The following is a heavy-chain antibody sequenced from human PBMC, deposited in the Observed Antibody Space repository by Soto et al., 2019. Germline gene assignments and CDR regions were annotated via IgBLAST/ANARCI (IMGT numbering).Heavy chain of an antibody. J-gene: IGHJ4*02. Sequence: GGSLRLSCAASGFTFSSYAMHWVRQAPGKGLEWVAVISYDGSNKYYADSVKGRFTISRDNSKNTLYLQMNSLRAEDTAVYYCERDWTQDYWGQGTLVTVSS. CDR2: ISYDGSNK. D-gene: IGHD3-3*01. CDR3: ERDWTQDY. CDR1: GFTFSSYA. V-gene: IGHV3-30-3*01.